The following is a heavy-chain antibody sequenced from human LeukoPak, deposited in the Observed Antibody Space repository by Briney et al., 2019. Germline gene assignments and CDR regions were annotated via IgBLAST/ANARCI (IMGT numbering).Heavy chain of an antibody. CDR2: IYYSGST. J-gene: IGHJ4*02. CDR3: ARHVYCTNGICSDY. V-gene: IGHV4-39*01. CDR1: GGFIGSSSYY. D-gene: IGHD2-8*01. Sequence: PSETLSLTCTVSGGFIGSSSYYWGWIRQPPGKGLEWIGSIYYSGSTYYNPSLKSRVTISVDTSKNQFSLKLSSVTAADTAVYYCARHVYCTNGICSDYWGQGTLVTVSS.